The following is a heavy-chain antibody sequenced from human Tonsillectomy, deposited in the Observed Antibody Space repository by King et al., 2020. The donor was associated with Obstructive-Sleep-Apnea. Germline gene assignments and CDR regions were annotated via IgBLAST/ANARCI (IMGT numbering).Heavy chain of an antibody. CDR2: LKDKNDGGTT. Sequence: VQLVESGVGLVKPWGSLRLSCSASGFTFRNAWISWVRPAPGKGLEWDGRLKDKNDGGTTDSAALVKRRFTISRDASKNTLDLQMNSLKTEDTAVYYCTTVSPSPKFDIVVVVAAPRYGMDVWGQGTTVTVSS. CDR3: TTVSPSPKFDIVVVVAAPRYGMDV. D-gene: IGHD2-15*01. CDR1: GFTFRNAW. J-gene: IGHJ6*02. V-gene: IGHV3-15*01.